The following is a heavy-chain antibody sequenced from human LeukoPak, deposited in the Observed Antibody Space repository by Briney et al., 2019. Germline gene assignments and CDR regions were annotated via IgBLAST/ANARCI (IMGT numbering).Heavy chain of an antibody. Sequence: SETLSLTRTVSGGSISSYYWSWIRQPPGKGLEWIGYIYYSGSTNYNPSLKSRVTISVDTSKNQFSLKLSSVTAADTAVYYCARDRYYYGSGSPGRFDPWGQGTLVTVSS. D-gene: IGHD3-10*01. J-gene: IGHJ5*02. V-gene: IGHV4-59*01. CDR3: ARDRYYYGSGSPGRFDP. CDR2: IYYSGST. CDR1: GGSISSYY.